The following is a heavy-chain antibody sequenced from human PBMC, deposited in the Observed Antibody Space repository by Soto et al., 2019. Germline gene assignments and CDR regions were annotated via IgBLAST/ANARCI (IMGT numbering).Heavy chain of an antibody. D-gene: IGHD6-19*01. J-gene: IGHJ6*03. CDR2: TYYRSKWYN. CDR3: ARDPQYSSGWPNYYYMDV. V-gene: IGHV6-1*01. CDR1: GDSVSSNSAA. Sequence: SQTLSLTCAISGDSVSSNSAAWNWIRQSPSRGLEWPGRTYYRSKWYNDYAVSVKSRITINPDTSKNQFSLQLNPVTPEDTAVYYCARDPQYSSGWPNYYYMDVWGKGTTVTVSS.